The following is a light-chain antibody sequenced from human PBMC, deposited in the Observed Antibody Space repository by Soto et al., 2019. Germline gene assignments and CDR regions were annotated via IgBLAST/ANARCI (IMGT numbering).Light chain of an antibody. CDR2: GNS. CDR3: QSYDSSLSGPV. V-gene: IGLV1-40*01. J-gene: IGLJ2*01. CDR1: SSNIGAGYD. Sequence: QSVLTQPPSVSGAPGQRVTISCTGSSSNIGAGYDVHWYQQLPGTAPKLLIYGNSNRPSGVPDRFSGSKSVTSASLAITGLQAEDEADYYCQSYDSSLSGPVFGGGTKLTVL.